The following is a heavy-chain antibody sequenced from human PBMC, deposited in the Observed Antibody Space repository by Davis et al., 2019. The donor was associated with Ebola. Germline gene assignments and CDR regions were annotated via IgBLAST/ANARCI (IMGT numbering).Heavy chain of an antibody. Sequence: GESLKISCKASGYSFPSYWLVWVRQLPGKGLECMGIIFPGDSDTRYSPSFQGQVTISADKSITTAYLQWSSLKASDTAIYYCARGTNGYNPGGYFDSWGQRTLVTVSS. CDR1: GYSFPSYW. V-gene: IGHV5-51*01. CDR2: IFPGDSDT. D-gene: IGHD5-24*01. CDR3: ARGTNGYNPGGYFDS. J-gene: IGHJ4*02.